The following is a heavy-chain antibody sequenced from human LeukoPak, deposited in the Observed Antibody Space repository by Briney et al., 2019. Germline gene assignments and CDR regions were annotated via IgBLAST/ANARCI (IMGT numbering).Heavy chain of an antibody. CDR3: AKSHLPRRDGYNSPLDN. J-gene: IGHJ4*02. V-gene: IGHV3-23*01. D-gene: IGHD5-24*01. CDR1: GFPFSSYA. Sequence: GGSLRLSCAASGFPFSSYAMSWVRQAPGKGLEWVSAISGSGGSTYYADSVKGRFTISRDNSKNTLYLQMNSLRAEDTAVYYCAKSHLPRRDGYNSPLDNWGQGTLVTVSS. CDR2: ISGSGGST.